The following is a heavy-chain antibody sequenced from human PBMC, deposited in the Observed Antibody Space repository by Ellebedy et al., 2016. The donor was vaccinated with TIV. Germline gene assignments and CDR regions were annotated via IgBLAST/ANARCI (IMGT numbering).Heavy chain of an antibody. J-gene: IGHJ4*02. D-gene: IGHD1-26*01. CDR3: ARLGPSGSYYLAFDY. V-gene: IGHV3-7*01. CDR1: GFTFSSYW. Sequence: GESLKISCAASGFTFSSYWISWVRQAPGKGLEWVANIKQDGSEKYYVDSVKGRFTISRDNAKNSLYLQMNSLRAEDTAVYYCARLGPSGSYYLAFDYWGQGTLVTVSS. CDR2: IKQDGSEK.